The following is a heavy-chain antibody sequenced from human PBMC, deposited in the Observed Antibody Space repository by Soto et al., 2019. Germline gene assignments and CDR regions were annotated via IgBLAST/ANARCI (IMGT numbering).Heavy chain of an antibody. CDR2: MKPKNGNK. Sequence: QVQLVQSGAAVKKPGASVKVSCKAPGYHFTNYDINWVRRASGQGGEGMGWMKPKNGNKGFARNLQGRVTMTRNAAISKDYMELSSLRADDTAVYYCARGPAETTTRDYWGQGTLVTVSS. CDR3: ARGPAETTTRDY. D-gene: IGHD1-1*01. CDR1: GYHFTNYD. V-gene: IGHV1-8*01. J-gene: IGHJ4*02.